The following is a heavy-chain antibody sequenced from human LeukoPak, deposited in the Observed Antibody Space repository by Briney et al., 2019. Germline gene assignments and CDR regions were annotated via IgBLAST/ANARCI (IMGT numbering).Heavy chain of an antibody. V-gene: IGHV3-15*07. D-gene: IGHD2-21*02. Sequence: GGSLRLSCAASGFTFSNAWMNWVRQAPGKGLEWVGRIKSKTDGGTTDYAAPVKGRFTISRDDSKNTLYLQMNSLKTEDTAVYYCTTNSHYCGGDCYSEFDYWGQGTLVIVSS. J-gene: IGHJ4*02. CDR2: IKSKTDGGTT. CDR3: TTNSHYCGGDCYSEFDY. CDR1: GFTFSNAW.